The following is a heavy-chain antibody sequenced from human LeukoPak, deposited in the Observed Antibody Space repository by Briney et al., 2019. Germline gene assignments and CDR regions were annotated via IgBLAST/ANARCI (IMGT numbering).Heavy chain of an antibody. V-gene: IGHV1-18*04. CDR1: GYTFTSYG. D-gene: IGHD1-26*01. CDR2: ISAYNGNT. Sequence: ASVKVSCKASGYTFTSYGISWVRQAPGQGLEWMGWISAYNGNTNYAQELQGRVTLTTDTSTSTAYMELRRLSSADTAVYYCARDLRIGGSLVDWFDPWGHGTLVTASS. J-gene: IGHJ5*02. CDR3: ARDLRIGGSLVDWFDP.